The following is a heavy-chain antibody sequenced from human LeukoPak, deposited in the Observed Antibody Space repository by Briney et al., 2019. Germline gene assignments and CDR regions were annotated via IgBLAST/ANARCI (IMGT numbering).Heavy chain of an antibody. D-gene: IGHD6-19*01. V-gene: IGHV1-18*01. CDR2: ISAYNGDT. CDR3: ARDYDGYSSGWSFGY. Sequence: ASVKVSYKASGYTFTTYAMYWVRQAPGQGLEWMGWISAYNGDTNYAQKLQGRVTMTTDTSTSTAYMELRSLRSDDTAVYYCARDYDGYSSGWSFGYWGQGTLVTVSS. CDR1: GYTFTTYA. J-gene: IGHJ4*02.